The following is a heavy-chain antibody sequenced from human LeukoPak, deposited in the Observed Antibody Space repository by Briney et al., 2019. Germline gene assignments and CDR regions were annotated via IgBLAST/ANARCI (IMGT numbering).Heavy chain of an antibody. J-gene: IGHJ4*02. CDR2: IYPADSDT. CDR3: ARQSRDGSKTRGYYFDY. Sequence: GGSLKISCQVSGYSFINYWIGWVRQMPGKGLESMGIIYPADSDTTYSPSFQGQVTISADKSISTVYLQWSSLKASDTAMYYCARQSRDGSKTRGYYFDYWGQGTLVTVSS. D-gene: IGHD3-10*01. V-gene: IGHV5-51*01. CDR1: GYSFINYW.